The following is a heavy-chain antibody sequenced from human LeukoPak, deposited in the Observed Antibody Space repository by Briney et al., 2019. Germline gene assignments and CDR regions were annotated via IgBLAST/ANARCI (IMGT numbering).Heavy chain of an antibody. CDR2: TFYTGRT. V-gene: IGHV4-39*01. D-gene: IGHD3/OR15-3a*01. CDR1: GDSIISNIYW. J-gene: IGHJ3*01. CDR3: ARRRHNFDFYDV. Sequence: PSETLSLTCTVSGDSIISNIYWWDWVRLPPGKGLEWIGATFYTGRTFYSPSLKSRVTISVDTSKNQFSLDLSSATAADTAVYYCARRRHNFDFYDVWGQGTRVTVSS.